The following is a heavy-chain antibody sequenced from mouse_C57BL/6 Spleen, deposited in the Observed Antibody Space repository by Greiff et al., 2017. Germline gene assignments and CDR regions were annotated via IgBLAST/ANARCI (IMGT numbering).Heavy chain of an antibody. J-gene: IGHJ2*01. CDR1: GYTFTSYT. Sequence: QVTLQQSGAELARPGASVKMSCTASGYTFTSYTMHWVKQRPGQGLEWIGYINTSSGYTKYNQKFKDKDTLTADKSSSTAYLQMSSLTSEDSAVYYCARGYYFDYWGQGTTLTVSS. CDR2: INTSSGYT. CDR3: ARGYYFDY. V-gene: IGHV1-4*01.